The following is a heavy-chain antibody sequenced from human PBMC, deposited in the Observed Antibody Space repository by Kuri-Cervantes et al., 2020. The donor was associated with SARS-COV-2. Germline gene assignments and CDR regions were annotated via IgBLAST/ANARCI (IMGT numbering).Heavy chain of an antibody. Sequence: GGSLRLSCAASGFNFSRTDMHWVRQAPGKGLEWVAVISHDGKNKKCIASGKGRFTISRDNSQNTLHLHMKSLRSEGTAMYYCAKDRVGVQDFWGQGTLVTVSS. J-gene: IGHJ4*02. CDR2: ISHDGKNK. D-gene: IGHD2-21*01. CDR3: AKDRVGVQDF. V-gene: IGHV3-30*18. CDR1: GFNFSRTD.